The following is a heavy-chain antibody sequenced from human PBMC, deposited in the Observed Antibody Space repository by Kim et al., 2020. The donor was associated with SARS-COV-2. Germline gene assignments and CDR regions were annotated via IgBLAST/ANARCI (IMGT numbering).Heavy chain of an antibody. J-gene: IGHJ6*03. CDR2: ISGSGGST. Sequence: GGSLRLSCAASGFTFSSYAMSWVRQAPGKGLEWVSAISGSGGSTYYADSVKGRFTISRDNSKNTLYLQMNSLRAEDTAVYYCAKVTGRFGIFGVVPPGDYYMDVWGKGTTVTVSS. V-gene: IGHV3-23*01. CDR3: AKVTGRFGIFGVVPPGDYYMDV. D-gene: IGHD3-3*01. CDR1: GFTFSSYA.